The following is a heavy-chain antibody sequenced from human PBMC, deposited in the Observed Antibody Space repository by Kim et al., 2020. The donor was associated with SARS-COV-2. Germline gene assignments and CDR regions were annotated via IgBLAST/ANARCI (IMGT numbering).Heavy chain of an antibody. Sequence: GGSLRLSCAASGFTFPKYWMSWVRQAPGKGREWVANIKEDGSDKYYVDSVKGRFTISRDNAKNSLYLQMNSLRADDTAIYFCGRDYIDWGQGTLATFSS. V-gene: IGHV3-7*01. CDR2: IKEDGSDK. D-gene: IGHD2-2*02. J-gene: IGHJ4*02. CDR3: GRDYID. CDR1: GFTFPKYW.